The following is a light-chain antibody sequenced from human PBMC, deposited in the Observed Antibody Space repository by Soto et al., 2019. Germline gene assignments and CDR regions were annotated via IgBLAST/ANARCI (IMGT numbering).Light chain of an antibody. CDR1: SSNIGAGYE. V-gene: IGLV1-40*01. Sequence: VLTQPPSVSEAPGQRVTISCTRSSSNIGAGYEAHWYQQVPGTAPKLLIYENNNRPSGVPDRFSGSKSGTSASLAITGLQAEDEAEYYCQSYDSSLSGYVFGTGTKLTVL. J-gene: IGLJ1*01. CDR2: ENN. CDR3: QSYDSSLSGYV.